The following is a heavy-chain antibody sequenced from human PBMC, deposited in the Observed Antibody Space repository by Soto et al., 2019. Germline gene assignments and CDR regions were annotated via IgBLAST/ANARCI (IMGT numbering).Heavy chain of an antibody. D-gene: IGHD3-3*01. CDR2: IWYDGSKK. J-gene: IGHJ6*02. V-gene: IGHV3-33*01. CDR1: GFTFSSFG. CDR3: ARDASYYSLWSGYYPSRNGMDV. Sequence: QVQVVESGGGVVQPGRSLRLSCAASGFTFSSFGMHWVCQAPGKGLEWVSLIWYDGSKKSYGDSVKGRFTISRDNSRNTVYLQMNSLRAEDTAVYYCARDASYYSLWSGYYPSRNGMDVWGQGTTVTVSS.